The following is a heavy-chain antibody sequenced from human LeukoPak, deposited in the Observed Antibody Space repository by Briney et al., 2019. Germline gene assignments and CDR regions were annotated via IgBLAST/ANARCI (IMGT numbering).Heavy chain of an antibody. Sequence: GGSLRLSCAASGFTFSNYEMNWVRQAPGKGLEWVSAISGSGGSTYYADSVKGRFTISRDNSKNTLYLQMNSLRAEDTAVYYCAKDQRLWFGELLSGRRVSHDAFDIWGQGTMVTVSS. CDR3: AKDQRLWFGELLSGRRVSHDAFDI. CDR1: GFTFSNYE. D-gene: IGHD3-10*01. CDR2: ISGSGGST. V-gene: IGHV3-23*01. J-gene: IGHJ3*02.